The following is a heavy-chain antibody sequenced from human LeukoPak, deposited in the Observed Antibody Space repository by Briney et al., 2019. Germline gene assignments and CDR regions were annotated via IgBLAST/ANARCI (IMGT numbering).Heavy chain of an antibody. V-gene: IGHV4-30-2*01. D-gene: IGHD3-22*01. CDR2: IYHSGST. Sequence: TSETLSLTCTVSGGSISSGGYYWSWIRQPPGKGLEWIGYIYHSGSTYYNPSLKSRVTISVDRSKNQFSLKLSSVTAADTALYYCARGIVVLSGAAPFDFWGQGALVTVSS. CDR1: GGSISSGGYY. J-gene: IGHJ4*02. CDR3: ARGIVVLSGAAPFDF.